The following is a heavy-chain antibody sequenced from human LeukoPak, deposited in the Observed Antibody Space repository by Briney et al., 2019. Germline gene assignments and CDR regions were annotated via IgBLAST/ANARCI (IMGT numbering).Heavy chain of an antibody. CDR2: ISAYNGNT. CDR3: ARGYYYDSSGDY. Sequence: KASXXXFTXYGISXXRQAPGQGLEWMGWISAYNGNTNYAQKLQGRVTMTTDTSTSTAYMELRSLRSDDTAVYYCARGYYYDSSGDYWGQGTLVTVSS. V-gene: IGHV1-18*01. J-gene: IGHJ4*02. D-gene: IGHD3-22*01. CDR1: XXXFTXYG.